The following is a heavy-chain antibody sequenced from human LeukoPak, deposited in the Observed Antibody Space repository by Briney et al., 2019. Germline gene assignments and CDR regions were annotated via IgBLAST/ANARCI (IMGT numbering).Heavy chain of an antibody. Sequence: ASVKVSCKVSGYTLTELSMHWVRQAPGKGLEWMGGFDPEDGETIYAQKFQGRVTMTEDTSTDTAYMELSSLRSEDTAVYYCARDTQTQYYYYYGMDVWGQGTTVTVSS. CDR1: GYTLTELS. J-gene: IGHJ6*02. CDR3: ARDTQTQYYYYYGMDV. V-gene: IGHV1-24*01. CDR2: FDPEDGET.